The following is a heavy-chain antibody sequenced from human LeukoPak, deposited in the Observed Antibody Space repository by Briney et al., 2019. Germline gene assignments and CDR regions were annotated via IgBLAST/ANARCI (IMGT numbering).Heavy chain of an antibody. CDR1: GFTVSSNY. V-gene: IGHV3-66*01. CDR3: ARDDYYYGSGIIDY. Sequence: GGSLRLSCAASGFTVSSNYMSWVRQAPGKGLEWVSVIYSGGSTYYADSVKGRFTISRDNSKNTLYLQMNSLRAEDTAVYYCARDDYYYGSGIIDYWGQGTLVTVSS. D-gene: IGHD3-10*01. CDR2: IYSGGST. J-gene: IGHJ4*02.